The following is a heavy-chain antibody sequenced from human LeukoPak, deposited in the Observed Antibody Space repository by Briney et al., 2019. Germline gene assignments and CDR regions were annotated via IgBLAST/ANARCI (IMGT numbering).Heavy chain of an antibody. Sequence: GGSLRLSCAASGFTFSSYAMTWVRQAPGKGLEWVSAISTSGDSTYYADSVKGRFTISRDNSKNTLYLQMNSLRAEDTAVYYCAKKRGYPGYFDYWGQGTLVSVSS. CDR3: AKKRGYPGYFDY. J-gene: IGHJ4*02. CDR1: GFTFSSYA. CDR2: ISTSGDST. V-gene: IGHV3-23*01. D-gene: IGHD3-10*01.